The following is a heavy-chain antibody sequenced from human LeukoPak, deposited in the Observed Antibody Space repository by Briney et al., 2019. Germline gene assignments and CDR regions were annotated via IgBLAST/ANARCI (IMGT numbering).Heavy chain of an antibody. D-gene: IGHD6-13*01. Sequence: PSETLSLTCTVSGGSISSYYWNWIRQPPGKGLEWIGYIYYSGTTNYNPSLKSRVSMSVDTSKNQFSLKLSSVTAADTAVYYCATFLAAAGAFDYWGQGTLVTVSS. CDR1: GGSISSYY. V-gene: IGHV4-59*01. CDR2: IYYSGTT. J-gene: IGHJ4*02. CDR3: ATFLAAAGAFDY.